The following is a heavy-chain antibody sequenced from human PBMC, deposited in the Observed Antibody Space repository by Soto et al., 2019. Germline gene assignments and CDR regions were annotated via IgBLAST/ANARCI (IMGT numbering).Heavy chain of an antibody. CDR2: IWYDGSNK. D-gene: IGHD4-17*01. J-gene: IGHJ4*02. Sequence: PGGSLRLCCAASGFTFSSYGVHWVRQAPGKGLEWVAVIWYDGSNKYYADSVKGRFTISRDNSKNTLYLQMNSLRAEDTAVYYCARDLYGDYYLDYWGQGTLVTVSS. V-gene: IGHV3-33*01. CDR1: GFTFSSYG. CDR3: ARDLYGDYYLDY.